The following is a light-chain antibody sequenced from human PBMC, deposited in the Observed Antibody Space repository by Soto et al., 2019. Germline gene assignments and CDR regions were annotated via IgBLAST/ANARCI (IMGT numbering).Light chain of an antibody. Sequence: EIVLTQSPATLSLSPGERATLSCRASQSVRNYLAWYQQKPGQAPRLLIYDASTRATAIPDRFSGSGSGTDCTLTISSLEPEDFAVYYCLHRSSWPRTFGQGTRLEIK. V-gene: IGKV3-11*01. CDR1: QSVRNY. CDR3: LHRSSWPRT. CDR2: DAS. J-gene: IGKJ2*01.